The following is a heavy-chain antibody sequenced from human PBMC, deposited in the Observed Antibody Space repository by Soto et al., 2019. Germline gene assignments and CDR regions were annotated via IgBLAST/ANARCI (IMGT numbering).Heavy chain of an antibody. CDR1: GFTFSNFP. D-gene: IGHD6-19*01. V-gene: IGHV3-30-3*01. Sequence: QVQLVESGGGVVQPGRSLRLSCAASGFTFSNFPIHWVRQAPGKGLEWVAVISYDGSKEYYADSVKGRFTSSRDNSKNTLDLQMNSLRPEDSGLYFCARGGLGGGWYHFDPWGHGTLVTVSS. CDR3: ARGGLGGGWYHFDP. CDR2: ISYDGSKE. J-gene: IGHJ5*02.